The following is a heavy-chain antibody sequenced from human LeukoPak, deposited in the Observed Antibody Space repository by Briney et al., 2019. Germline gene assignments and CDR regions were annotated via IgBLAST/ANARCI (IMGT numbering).Heavy chain of an antibody. Sequence: SETLSLTCTVSGGSISSYYWSWIRQPPGKGLEWIGYIYYSGSTNYNPSLKGRVTISVDTSKNQFSLKLSSVTAADTAVYYCARDRAMITFGGVIAPGYYYGMDVWGQGTTVTVSS. V-gene: IGHV4-59*01. CDR2: IYYSGST. D-gene: IGHD3-16*02. CDR1: GGSISSYY. CDR3: ARDRAMITFGGVIAPGYYYGMDV. J-gene: IGHJ6*02.